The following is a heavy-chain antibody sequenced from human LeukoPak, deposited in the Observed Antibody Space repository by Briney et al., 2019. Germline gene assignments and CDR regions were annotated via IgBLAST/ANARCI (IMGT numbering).Heavy chain of an antibody. CDR3: ARTGQWLVLIDY. D-gene: IGHD6-19*01. V-gene: IGHV4-61*01. CDR2: IYYSGST. J-gene: IGHJ4*02. Sequence: SETLSLTCTVSGGSVSSGSYYWSWIRQPPGKGLEWIGYIYYSGSTNYNPSLKSRVTISVDTSKNQFSLKLSSVTAADTAVYYCARTGQWLVLIDYWGQGTLVTVSS. CDR1: GGSVSSGSYY.